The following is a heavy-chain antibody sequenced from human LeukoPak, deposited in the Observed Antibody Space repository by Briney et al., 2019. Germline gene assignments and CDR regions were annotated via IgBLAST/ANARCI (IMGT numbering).Heavy chain of an antibody. Sequence: ASVNVSRKASGYTFTSYYMHWVRQAPGQGLEWMGIINPSGGSTSYAQKFQGRVTMTRDTSTSTVYMELSSLRSEDTAVYYCARSIGTTVTTDDYYYGMDVWGQGATVTVSS. CDR1: GYTFTSYY. V-gene: IGHV1-46*01. D-gene: IGHD4-11*01. CDR3: ARSIGTTVTTDDYYYGMDV. CDR2: INPSGGST. J-gene: IGHJ6*02.